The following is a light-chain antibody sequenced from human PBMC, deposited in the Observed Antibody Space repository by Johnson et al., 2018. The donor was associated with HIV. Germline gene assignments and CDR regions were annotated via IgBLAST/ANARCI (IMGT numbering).Light chain of an antibody. J-gene: IGLJ1*01. V-gene: IGLV1-51*01. CDR2: DNN. CDR1: SSNVGSSF. CDR3: GIWDGSLSAYV. Sequence: QSALTHPPSVSAAPGQTVTISCSGSSSNVGSSFVSWYRQVPGTAPKLLIYDNNKRPSGIPDRFSGSKSGTSATLGITGLPTGDEADYYCGIWDGSLSAYVFGTGTKVTVL.